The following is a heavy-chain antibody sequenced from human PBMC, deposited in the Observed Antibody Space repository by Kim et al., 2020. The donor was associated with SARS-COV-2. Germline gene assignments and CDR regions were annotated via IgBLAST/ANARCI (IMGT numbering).Heavy chain of an antibody. J-gene: IGHJ2*01. V-gene: IGHV3-64D*09. D-gene: IGHD6-13*01. CDR3: VKDMSSNSYNPLWYFDL. CDR2: INNDATKT. CDR1: GFAFNTFA. Sequence: GGSLRLSCSASGFAFNTFAMHWVRQAPGKGLQYVSAINNDATKTFYAGSVKGRFTISRDNSKNALFLQMSSLKPEDTAVYYCVKDMSSNSYNPLWYFDLWGRGTLVTVSS.